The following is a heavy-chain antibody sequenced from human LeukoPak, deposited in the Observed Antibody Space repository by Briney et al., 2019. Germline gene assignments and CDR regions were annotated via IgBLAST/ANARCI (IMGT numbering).Heavy chain of an antibody. CDR3: AILPYQQTYCGGDCYTNDAFDI. CDR2: IYYSGST. CDR1: GGSISSGGYY. J-gene: IGHJ3*02. V-gene: IGHV4-31*03. Sequence: SQTLSLTRTVSGGSISSGGYYWSWIRQHPGKGLEWIGYIYYSGSTYYNPSLKSRVTISVDTSKNQFSLKLSSVTAADTAVYYCAILPYQQTYCGGDCYTNDAFDIWGQGTMVTVSS. D-gene: IGHD2-21*02.